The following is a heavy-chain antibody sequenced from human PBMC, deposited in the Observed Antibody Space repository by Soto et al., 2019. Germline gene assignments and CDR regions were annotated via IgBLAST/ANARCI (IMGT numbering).Heavy chain of an antibody. V-gene: IGHV3-33*01. CDR3: ARDGRLGYCSSTSCYDYYYYGMDV. CDR2: IWYDGSNK. D-gene: IGHD2-2*01. CDR1: GFTFSSYG. Sequence: QVQLVDSGGGVVQPGRSLRLSCAASGFTFSSYGMHWVRQAPGKGLEWVAVIWYDGSNKYYADSGKGRFTISRDNSKNTLYLQMNSMRAEDTAVYYCARDGRLGYCSSTSCYDYYYYGMDVWGQGTTVTVSS. J-gene: IGHJ6*02.